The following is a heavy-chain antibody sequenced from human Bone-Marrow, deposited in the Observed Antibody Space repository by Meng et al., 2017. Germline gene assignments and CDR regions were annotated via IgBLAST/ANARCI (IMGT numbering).Heavy chain of an antibody. Sequence: SVKVSCKASGYTFTGYYMHWVRQAPGQGLEWMGWINPNSAGTNYAQKFQGRVTMTRDTSISTAYMELSRLRSDDTAVYYCARDIAAAAYGGDAFDIWGQGTMVTVSS. CDR2: INPNSAGT. CDR1: GYTFTGYY. V-gene: IGHV1-2*02. CDR3: ARDIAAAAYGGDAFDI. D-gene: IGHD6-13*01. J-gene: IGHJ3*02.